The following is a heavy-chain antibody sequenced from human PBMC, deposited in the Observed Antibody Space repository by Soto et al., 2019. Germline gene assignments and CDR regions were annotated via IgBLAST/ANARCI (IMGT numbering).Heavy chain of an antibody. J-gene: IGHJ5*02. CDR3: ARMGVGPWFDP. D-gene: IGHD1-26*01. V-gene: IGHV3-48*01. CDR2: ISSYSSTI. Sequence: EVQLVESGGGLVQPGGSLRLSCEASGFTFSSYSMNWVRQAPGKGLEWVSYISSYSSTIYYAYSVKGRFTISRDNAKNSLYLQMNSLRAEDTAVYYCARMGVGPWFDPWGQGILVTVSS. CDR1: GFTFSSYS.